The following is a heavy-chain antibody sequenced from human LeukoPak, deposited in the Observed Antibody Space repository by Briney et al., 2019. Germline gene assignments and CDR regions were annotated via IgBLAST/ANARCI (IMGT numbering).Heavy chain of an antibody. D-gene: IGHD2/OR15-2a*01. CDR2: ISSHSSYI. V-gene: IGHV3-21*01. CDR3: ARDLDSTSPPY. J-gene: IGHJ4*02. CDR1: GFTFSNFG. Sequence: PGGSLRLSCAVPGFTFSNFGMNWVRQAPGKGLEWVSHISSHSSYIYYADSVKGRSTISRDDAKNSLYLQMNSLRAEDTAVYYCARDLDSTSPPYWGQGTLVTVSS.